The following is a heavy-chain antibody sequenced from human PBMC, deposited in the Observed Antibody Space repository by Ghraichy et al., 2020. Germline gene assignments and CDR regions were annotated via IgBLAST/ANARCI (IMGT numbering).Heavy chain of an antibody. CDR2: INPDGSEK. Sequence: GGSLRLSCAVSGFTLSGYWMSWVRQAPEKGLEWVANINPDGSEKDYVDSVNGRFTISRDDAKNSLYLQMNSLRAEDTAVYYCARGHIGRGQGTLVTVSS. CDR1: GFTLSGYW. J-gene: IGHJ4*02. CDR3: ARGHIG. V-gene: IGHV3-7*03.